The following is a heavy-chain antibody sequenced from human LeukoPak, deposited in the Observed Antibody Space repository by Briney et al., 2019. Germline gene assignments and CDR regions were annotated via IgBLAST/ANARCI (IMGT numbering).Heavy chain of an antibody. CDR3: ARVQLCSSTSCHNWFDP. V-gene: IGHV1-18*01. CDR1: GYTFTSYV. Sequence: ASVEVSCKASGYTFTSYVISWVRQAPGQGLEWMGWISAYNGNTNYAQKLQGRVTMTTDTSTSTAYMELRSLRSDDTAVYYCARVQLCSSTSCHNWFDPWGQGTLVTVSS. D-gene: IGHD2-2*01. CDR2: ISAYNGNT. J-gene: IGHJ5*02.